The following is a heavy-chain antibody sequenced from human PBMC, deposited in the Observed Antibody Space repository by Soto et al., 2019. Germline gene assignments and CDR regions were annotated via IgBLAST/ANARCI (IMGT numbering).Heavy chain of an antibody. CDR2: IYYSGST. CDR3: AGLKQQFYGSSSSYFDN. V-gene: IGHV4-39*01. Sequence: QLQLQESGPGPVKPSETLSLTCTVSSGSISTSGYYWGWIRQPPGRGLEWIGAIYYSGSTYYNPYRKSRATMAVDTSKNQFSLKLSSVTAADAAVYYCAGLKQQFYGSSSSYFDNWGQGTLVSVSS. CDR1: SGSISTSGYY. D-gene: IGHD3-10*01. J-gene: IGHJ4*02.